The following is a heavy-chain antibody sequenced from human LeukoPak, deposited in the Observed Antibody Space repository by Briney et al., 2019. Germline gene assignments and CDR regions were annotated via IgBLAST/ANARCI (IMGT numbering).Heavy chain of an antibody. CDR1: GFTFSSYA. D-gene: IGHD3-10*01. CDR2: ISGSGGST. CDR3: AKDSRGSIPRSFDS. J-gene: IGHJ4*02. V-gene: IGHV3-23*01. Sequence: GGSLRLSCAASGFTFSSYAMGWVRHAPGKGLEWVSGISGSGGSTHYADSVQGRFTISRANSNNTLYLQMNSLRAEDTAVYYCAKDSRGSIPRSFDSWGQGTLVTVSS.